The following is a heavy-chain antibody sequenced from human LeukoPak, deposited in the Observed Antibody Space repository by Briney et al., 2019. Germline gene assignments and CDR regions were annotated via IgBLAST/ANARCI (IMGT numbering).Heavy chain of an antibody. D-gene: IGHD2-2*01. CDR2: ISSSSSTI. Sequence: GSLRLSCAASGFTLSSYSMNWVRQAPGKGLEWVSYISSSSSTIYYADSVKGRFTISRDNAKNSLYLQMNSLRAEDTAVYYCARAPGYCSSTSCYVGGLVYWGQGTLVTVSS. V-gene: IGHV3-48*01. J-gene: IGHJ4*02. CDR1: GFTLSSYS. CDR3: ARAPGYCSSTSCYVGGLVY.